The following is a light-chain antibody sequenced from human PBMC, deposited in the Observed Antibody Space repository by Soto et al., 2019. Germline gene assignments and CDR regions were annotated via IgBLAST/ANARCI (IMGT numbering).Light chain of an antibody. V-gene: IGLV6-57*04. CDR1: SGGIASNS. CDR2: EDN. Sequence: NFMLTQPHSVSEYPGQTVIISCTRRSGGIASNSVQWYQQRPGSAPTTVIYEDNQRPSGVPDRFSGSTDGSSNSASLTVAGLQTEDEADDYCQSYYSNPVGFGGGTKVTVL. CDR3: QSYYSNPVG. J-gene: IGLJ2*01.